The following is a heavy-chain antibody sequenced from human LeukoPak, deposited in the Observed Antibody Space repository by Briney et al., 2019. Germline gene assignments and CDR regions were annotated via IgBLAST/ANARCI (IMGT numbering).Heavy chain of an antibody. V-gene: IGHV3-7*04. Sequence: GGSLRLSCVAYGFTFSNYWMSWVRQAPGKGLEWVANIKRDGSDKYYMESVKGRFAISKDNAKNSLYLQMNGLRAEDTAVYYCARAFSDGMDVWGQGTTVIVSS. CDR2: IKRDGSDK. CDR3: ARAFSDGMDV. CDR1: GFTFSNYW. J-gene: IGHJ6*02.